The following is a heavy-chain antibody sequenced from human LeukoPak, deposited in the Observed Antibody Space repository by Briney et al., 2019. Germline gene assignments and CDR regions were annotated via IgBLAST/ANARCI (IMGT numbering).Heavy chain of an antibody. CDR1: GFTVSSNY. CDR2: IYSGGST. J-gene: IGHJ6*03. Sequence: GGSLRLSCAASGFTVSSNYMSWVRQAPGKGLEWVSVIYSGGSTYYADSVKGRFTISRDNSKNTLYLQMNSLRAEDTAVYYCLGMDIVVVPAADYYMDVWGKGTTVTVFS. D-gene: IGHD2-2*03. CDR3: LGMDIVVVPAADYYMDV. V-gene: IGHV3-53*01.